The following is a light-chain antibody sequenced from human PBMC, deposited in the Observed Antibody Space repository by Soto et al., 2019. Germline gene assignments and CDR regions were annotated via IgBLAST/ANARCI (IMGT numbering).Light chain of an antibody. J-gene: IGKJ1*01. Sequence: AIQMTQSPSSLSASVEDRVTITCRASQDIRTELGWYQQKPGNAPKLLIYATSILQSGVPSRFSGIGSGTDFTLTISSLQPQDFATYYCLQDYSYPRTFGQGTKVEIK. CDR1: QDIRTE. CDR2: ATS. CDR3: LQDYSYPRT. V-gene: IGKV1-6*01.